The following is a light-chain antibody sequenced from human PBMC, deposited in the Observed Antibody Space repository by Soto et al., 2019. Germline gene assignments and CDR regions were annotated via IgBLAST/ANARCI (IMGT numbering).Light chain of an antibody. J-gene: IGKJ4*01. V-gene: IGKV1-8*01. CDR1: QGISRY. CDR2: AAS. CDR3: QQYDILPALA. Sequence: IRLKQTPSSLRAATGERVTITWPASQGISRYLAWYQQKTGKAPKLLIYAASTLQSGVPSRFSGSGSGTEFTFTISSLLPEDIATYYCQQYDILPALAFGGGTKVDIK.